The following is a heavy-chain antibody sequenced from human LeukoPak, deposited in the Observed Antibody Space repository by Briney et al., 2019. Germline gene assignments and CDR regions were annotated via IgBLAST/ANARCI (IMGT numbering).Heavy chain of an antibody. Sequence: SETLSLTCTVSGGSISSNYWSWIRQPAGKGLEWIGRIYTSGSTNYNPSLKSRVTMSVDTSKNQFSLKLSSVTAADTAVYYCARESSTIFGVVTPLYYFDYWGQGTLVTVSS. CDR3: ARESSTIFGVVTPLYYFDY. V-gene: IGHV4-4*07. J-gene: IGHJ4*02. D-gene: IGHD3-3*01. CDR1: GGSISSNY. CDR2: IYTSGST.